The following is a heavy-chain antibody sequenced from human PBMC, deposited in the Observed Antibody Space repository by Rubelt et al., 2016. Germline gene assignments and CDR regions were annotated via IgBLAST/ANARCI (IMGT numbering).Heavy chain of an antibody. Sequence: RGNPNSGGTNYAHKFQGRVTMTRDTSISTAYMELSRLRSDDTAVYYCAKSDDFDYWGQGTLVTVSS. J-gene: IGHJ4*02. V-gene: IGHV1-2*06. D-gene: IGHD2-21*01. CDR3: AKSDDFDY. CDR2: GNPNSGGT.